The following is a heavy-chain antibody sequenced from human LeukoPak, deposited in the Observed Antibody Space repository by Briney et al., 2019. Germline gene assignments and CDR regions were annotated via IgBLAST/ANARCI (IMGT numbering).Heavy chain of an antibody. CDR3: ARGSHSVLGPFHYYDSSGIPSDY. D-gene: IGHD3-22*01. Sequence: ASVKVSCKASGYTFTSYGISWVRQAPGQGLEWMGWISAYNGNTNYAQKLQGRVTMTPDTSTSTAYMELRSLRSDDPAVYYCARGSHSVLGPFHYYDSSGIPSDYWGQGTLVTVSS. CDR2: ISAYNGNT. CDR1: GYTFTSYG. J-gene: IGHJ4*02. V-gene: IGHV1-18*01.